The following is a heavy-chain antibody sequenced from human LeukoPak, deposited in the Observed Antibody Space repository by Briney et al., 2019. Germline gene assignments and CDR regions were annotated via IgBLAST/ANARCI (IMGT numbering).Heavy chain of an antibody. J-gene: IGHJ6*03. CDR1: GGSISSYY. CDR3: ARAIIPYYYYMDV. V-gene: IGHV4-59*01. D-gene: IGHD3-10*01. CDR2: IHYTGST. Sequence: SETLSLTCTVSGGSISSYYWSWIRQSPGKGLECIGHIHYTGSTNYNPSLKSRVTISVDTSKNQFSLKLSSVTAADTAVYYCARAIIPYYYYMDVWGKGTTVTVSS.